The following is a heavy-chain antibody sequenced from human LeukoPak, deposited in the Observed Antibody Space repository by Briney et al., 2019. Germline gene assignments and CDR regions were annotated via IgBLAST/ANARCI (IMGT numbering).Heavy chain of an antibody. CDR1: EFTFSTYS. CDR2: ISYDGSNK. J-gene: IGHJ4*02. CDR3: AKDRGYSSGWYAY. V-gene: IGHV3-30*18. Sequence: PGGSLRLSCAASEFTFSTYSINWVRQAPGKGLEWVAVISYDGSNKYYADSVKGRFTISRDNSKNTLYLQMNSLRAEDTAVYYCAKDRGYSSGWYAYWGQGTLVTVSS. D-gene: IGHD6-19*01.